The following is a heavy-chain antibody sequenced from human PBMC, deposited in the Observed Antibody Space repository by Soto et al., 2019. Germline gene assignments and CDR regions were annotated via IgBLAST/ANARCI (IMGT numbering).Heavy chain of an antibody. V-gene: IGHV3-7*03. CDR3: ARVHRSGSFDL. CDR2: IKEDGSEA. CDR1: GISFGVYL. D-gene: IGHD3-10*01. Sequence: LVESGGGLVQPGGSLRLSCAASGISFGVYLMTWVRQAPGKGLEWVARIKEDGSEAHYVDSVKGRFTISRDNGKKSLYLQMDRLRGDDTAVYYCARVHRSGSFDLWGQGTLVTVSS. J-gene: IGHJ4*02.